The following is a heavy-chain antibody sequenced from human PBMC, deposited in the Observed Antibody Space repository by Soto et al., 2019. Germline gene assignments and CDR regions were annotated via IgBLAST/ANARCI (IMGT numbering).Heavy chain of an antibody. Sequence: SESLSPTYTLSGCPIRSGGYYWSWIRQHPGKGLEWIGYIFYSGTTYYNPSLKSRVTISVDTSKNQFSLKLSSVTAADTAVYYCARSVDPWGQGTLVT. CDR1: GCPIRSGGYY. CDR3: ARSVDP. CDR2: IFYSGTT. J-gene: IGHJ5*02. V-gene: IGHV4-31*03.